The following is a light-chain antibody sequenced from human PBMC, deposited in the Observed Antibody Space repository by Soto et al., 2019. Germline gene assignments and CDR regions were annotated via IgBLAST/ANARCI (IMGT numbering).Light chain of an antibody. CDR1: QSVRSNY. Sequence: DIVLTQSPGTLSLSPGERATLSCRASQSVRSNYLAWYQEKPGQAPRLLIYGAFNRATGIPERFSGSGAGTDFTLTISRLETEECAVYFCQQYHSSPLTFGLGTRVDIK. CDR2: GAF. V-gene: IGKV3-20*01. J-gene: IGKJ1*01. CDR3: QQYHSSPLT.